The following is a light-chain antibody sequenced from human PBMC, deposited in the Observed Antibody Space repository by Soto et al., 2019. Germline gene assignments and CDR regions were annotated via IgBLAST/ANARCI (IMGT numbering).Light chain of an antibody. J-gene: IGKJ4*01. Sequence: EIVLTQSPATLSLSPGERATLSCRASQSVSSYLAWYQQKPGQAPRLLIYDASNRATGIPARFSGSGSGTDFTLTISSLEPEDFAVYCCQQRSNWIFGGGTKVEIK. CDR2: DAS. CDR3: QQRSNWI. CDR1: QSVSSY. V-gene: IGKV3-11*01.